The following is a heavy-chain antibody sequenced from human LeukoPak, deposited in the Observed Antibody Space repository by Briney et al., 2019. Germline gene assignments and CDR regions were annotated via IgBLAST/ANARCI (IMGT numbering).Heavy chain of an antibody. CDR1: GGSTSSGGYS. CDR2: IYHSGST. CDR3: ARGTPYDSSGYYFDY. V-gene: IGHV4-30-2*01. D-gene: IGHD3-22*01. J-gene: IGHJ4*02. Sequence: SETLSLTCAVSGGSTSSGGYSWSWIRQPPGKGLEWIGYIYHSGSTYYNPSLKSRVTISEDRSKNQFSLKLSSVTAADTAVYYCARGTPYDSSGYYFDYWGEGTLVTVSS.